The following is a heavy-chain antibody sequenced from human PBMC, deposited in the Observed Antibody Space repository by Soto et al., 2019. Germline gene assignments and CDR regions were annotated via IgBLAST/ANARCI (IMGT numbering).Heavy chain of an antibody. J-gene: IGHJ4*02. CDR2: IIPILGIA. Sequence: QVQLVQSGAEVKKPGSSVKVSCKASGGTFSSYTISWVRQAPGQGLEWMGRIIPILGIANYAQKFQGRVTITADKSTSTAYMELSSLRSEDTAVYYCARTPTYYYDSSGYRLDYWGQGTLVTVSS. CDR1: GGTFSSYT. CDR3: ARTPTYYYDSSGYRLDY. D-gene: IGHD3-22*01. V-gene: IGHV1-69*02.